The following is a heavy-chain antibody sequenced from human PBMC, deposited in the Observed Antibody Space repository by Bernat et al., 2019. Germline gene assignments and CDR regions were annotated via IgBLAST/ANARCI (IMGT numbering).Heavy chain of an antibody. CDR2: IDYSGST. CDR3: ARVYCGGDCYLFDY. CDR1: GASISSSGHY. D-gene: IGHD2-21*01. V-gene: IGHV4-39*07. J-gene: IGHJ4*02. Sequence: QPQLQESGPGLVKPSETLSLTCTVSGASISSSGHYWGWVRQPPGKGLEWIGTIDYSGSTRYNPSLKSRVTISVDKSKNQFSLKLSSVTAADTAVYDCARVYCGGDCYLFDYWGQGTLVTVSS.